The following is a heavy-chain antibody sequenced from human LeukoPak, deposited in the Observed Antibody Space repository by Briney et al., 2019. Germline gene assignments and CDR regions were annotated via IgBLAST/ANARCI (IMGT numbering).Heavy chain of an antibody. Sequence: SVNVSCKASAGTFTSYAISGVRQAPGQGLVEMGRSIPIFGTANYAQKFQGRVTITADESTSTAYMELSSLRSEDTAVYYCARPRPDYGGNANDAFDIWGQGTMATVSS. CDR1: AGTFTSYA. V-gene: IGHV1-69*15. J-gene: IGHJ3*02. CDR3: ARPRPDYGGNANDAFDI. D-gene: IGHD4-23*01. CDR2: SIPIFGTA.